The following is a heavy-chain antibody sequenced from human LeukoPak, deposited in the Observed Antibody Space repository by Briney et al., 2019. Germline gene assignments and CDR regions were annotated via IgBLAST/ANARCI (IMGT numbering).Heavy chain of an antibody. J-gene: IGHJ4*02. CDR2: IKQDGGEE. CDR3: ARLGGSYYTY. D-gene: IGHD1-26*01. Sequence: GGSLRLSCVASGFAFSSYWMTWVRQAPGKGLEGGASIKQDGGEEYSVDSVKGRFTISRDNAKNSLFLQMNSLRVEDTAVYYCARLGGSYYTYWGQGTLVTVSS. CDR1: GFAFSSYW. V-gene: IGHV3-7*01.